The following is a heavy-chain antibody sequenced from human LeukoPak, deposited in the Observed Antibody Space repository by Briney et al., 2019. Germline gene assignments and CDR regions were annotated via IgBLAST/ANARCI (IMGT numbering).Heavy chain of an antibody. J-gene: IGHJ4*02. V-gene: IGHV3-23*01. D-gene: IGHD2-2*01. CDR1: EFTFSSYA. Sequence: GGSLRLSCAASEFTFSSYAMSSVRQAPGNGREGVSAISDSGGIRDYADSVTGRFTISRDNSKNTVYLQMNSLRAEDTAVYYCAKDRRACSSSSCYYRFDYWGQGTLVTVSS. CDR2: ISDSGGIR. CDR3: AKDRRACSSSSCYYRFDY.